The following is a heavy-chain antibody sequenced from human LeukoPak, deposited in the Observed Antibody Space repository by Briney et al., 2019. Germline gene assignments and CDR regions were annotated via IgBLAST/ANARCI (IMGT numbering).Heavy chain of an antibody. Sequence: PSQTLSLTCTVSGGSISSGDYYWSWIRQPPGKGLEWIGYIYYSGSTYYNPSLKSRVTISVDTSKNQFSLKLSSVTAADTAVYYCARVSPESWSGAYYYYYMDVWGKGTTVTVSS. CDR2: IYYSGST. J-gene: IGHJ6*03. V-gene: IGHV4-30-4*08. D-gene: IGHD3-3*01. CDR3: ARVSPESWSGAYYYYYMDV. CDR1: GGSISSGDYY.